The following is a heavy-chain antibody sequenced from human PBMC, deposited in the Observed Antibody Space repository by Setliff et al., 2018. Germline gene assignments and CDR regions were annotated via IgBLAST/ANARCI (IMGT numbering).Heavy chain of an antibody. J-gene: IGHJ4*02. CDR3: TVYNTGSSKDHY. CDR2: IYYSGST. V-gene: IGHV4-59*03. CDR1: GGSISSYY. D-gene: IGHD2-8*02. Sequence: SETLSLTCTVSGGSISSYYWSWIRQPPGKGLEWIGYIYYSGSTNYNPSLKSRVTISVDTSKNQFSLKLSSVTAADTALYYCTVYNTGSSKDHYWGQGTPVTAPQ.